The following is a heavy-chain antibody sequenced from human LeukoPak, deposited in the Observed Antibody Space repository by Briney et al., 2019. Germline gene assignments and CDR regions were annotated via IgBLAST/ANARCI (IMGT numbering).Heavy chain of an antibody. D-gene: IGHD2-15*01. CDR3: ARGIHCSGGICYWAWAY. V-gene: IGHV1-46*01. J-gene: IGHJ4*02. CDR2: INPSDGTT. Sequence: ASVKVSCKASGYSFTTYYMNWVRQAPGQGLEWMGIINPSDGTTSYAQKFQGRVTMTRDTSTSTVYMELSSLRSEDTAVYYCARGIHCSGGICYWAWAYWGQGTLVTVSS. CDR1: GYSFTTYY.